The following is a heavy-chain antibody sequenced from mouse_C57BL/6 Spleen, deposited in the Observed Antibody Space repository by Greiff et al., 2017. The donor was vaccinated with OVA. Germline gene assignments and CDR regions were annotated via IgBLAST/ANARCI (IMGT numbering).Heavy chain of an antibody. V-gene: IGHV7-3*01. J-gene: IGHJ4*01. Sequence: EVQVVESGGGLVQPGGSLSLSCAASGFTFTDYYMSWVRQPPGKALEWLGFIRNKANGYTTEYSASVKGRFTISRDNSQSILYLQMNALRAEDSATYYCARANWDVYYAMDYWGQGTSVTVSS. CDR3: ARANWDVYYAMDY. CDR2: IRNKANGYTT. D-gene: IGHD4-1*01. CDR1: GFTFTDYY.